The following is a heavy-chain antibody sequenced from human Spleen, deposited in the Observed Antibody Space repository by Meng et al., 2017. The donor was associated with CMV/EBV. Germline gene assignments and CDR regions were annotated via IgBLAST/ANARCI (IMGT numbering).Heavy chain of an antibody. D-gene: IGHD2-21*01. CDR1: GFRFRGYT. J-gene: IGHJ4*02. Sequence: ASGFRFRGYTMTWVRQAPGGGLEWVSTLTSGGGAFYADSVKGRFTISRDNSKNTLYLQMNSLRAEDTALFYCAKDLNYGGISGLDYWGQGTLVTVSS. CDR2: LTSGGGA. CDR3: AKDLNYGGISGLDY. V-gene: IGHV3-23*01.